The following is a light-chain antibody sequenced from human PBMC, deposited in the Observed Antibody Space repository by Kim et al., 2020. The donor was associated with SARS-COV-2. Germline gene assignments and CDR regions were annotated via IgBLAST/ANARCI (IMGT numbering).Light chain of an antibody. CDR2: DAS. Sequence: EIVLTQSPATLSLSPGERATLSCRASQSVSRYLAWYQQKPGQAPRLVIYDASKRATGIPARFSGSGSGTDFTLTISSLEPEDFAVYYCQEHSRWPGTFGGGTKVDIK. CDR1: QSVSRY. J-gene: IGKJ4*01. CDR3: QEHSRWPGT. V-gene: IGKV3-11*01.